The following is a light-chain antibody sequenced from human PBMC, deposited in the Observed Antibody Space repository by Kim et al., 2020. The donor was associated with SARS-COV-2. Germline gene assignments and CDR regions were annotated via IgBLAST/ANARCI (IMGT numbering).Light chain of an antibody. CDR1: SLRSYY. CDR2: GKN. V-gene: IGLV3-19*01. CDR3: NPYCV. J-gene: IGLJ1*01. Sequence: SELTQDPAVSVALGQTVRITCQGDSLRSYYASWYQQKPGQAPVLVIYGKNNRPSGIPDRFSGSSSGNTASLTITGAQAEDEADYYCNPYCVFGTGTKVTVL.